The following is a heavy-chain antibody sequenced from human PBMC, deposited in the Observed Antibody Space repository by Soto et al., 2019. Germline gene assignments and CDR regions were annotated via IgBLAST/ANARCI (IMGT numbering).Heavy chain of an antibody. J-gene: IGHJ4*02. D-gene: IGHD3-22*01. CDR3: ARSTYDSSGYYGY. CDR1: GGSISSYY. V-gene: IGHV4-59*01. CDR2: IYYSGST. Sequence: SETLSLTCTVSGGSISSYYWSWIRQPPGKGLEWIGYIYYSGSTNYNPSLKSRVTISVDTSKNQFSLKLSSVTAADTAVYYCARSTYDSSGYYGYWGQGTLVTVS.